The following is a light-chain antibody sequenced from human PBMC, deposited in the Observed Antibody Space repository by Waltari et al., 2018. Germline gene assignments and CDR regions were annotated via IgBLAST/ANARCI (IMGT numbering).Light chain of an antibody. Sequence: DIQMTQSPSTLSASVGDRVHITCRASPSLSRCLAWYQQKPGKAPNLLIYRASSLESGVPSRFSGSGSGTEFTLTISSLQPDDFATYYCQQCSTYSTFGQGTKVEIE. CDR2: RAS. CDR1: PSLSRC. CDR3: QQCSTYST. V-gene: IGKV1-5*03. J-gene: IGKJ1*01.